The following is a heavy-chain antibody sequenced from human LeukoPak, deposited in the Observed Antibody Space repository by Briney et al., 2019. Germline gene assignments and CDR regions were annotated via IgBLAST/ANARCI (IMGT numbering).Heavy chain of an antibody. V-gene: IGHV1-69*06. D-gene: IGHD5-18*01. Sequence: ASVKVSCKASGGTFSSYAFSWVRQAPGQGLEWMGRIIPIFGTANYAQKFQGRVTITADKSTSTAYMELSSLRSEDTAVYYCARGGSGYSYGYSDYWGQGTLVTVSS. CDR1: GGTFSSYA. CDR3: ARGGSGYSYGYSDY. CDR2: IIPIFGTA. J-gene: IGHJ4*02.